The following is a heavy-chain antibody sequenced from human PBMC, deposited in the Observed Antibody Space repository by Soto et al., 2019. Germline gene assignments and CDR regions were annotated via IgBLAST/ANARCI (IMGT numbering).Heavy chain of an antibody. CDR3: ARGKRLGAKIRGLWFDP. V-gene: IGHV4-34*01. D-gene: IGHD3-10*01. CDR2: INHSGST. Sequence: QVQLQQWGAGLLKPSETLSLTCAVYGGSFSGYYWSWIRQPPGKGLEWIGEINHSGSTNYNPSLKNRVTISVDTSKNQFSLKLSSVTAADSAVYYCARGKRLGAKIRGLWFDPWGQGTLVTVSS. J-gene: IGHJ5*02. CDR1: GGSFSGYY.